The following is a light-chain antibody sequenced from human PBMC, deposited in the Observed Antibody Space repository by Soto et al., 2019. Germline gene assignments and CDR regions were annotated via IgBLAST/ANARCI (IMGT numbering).Light chain of an antibody. J-gene: IGKJ5*01. CDR3: QQRSNSIT. Sequence: DIVLTQSPATLSLSPGERATLSCRASQSVSSYLAWYQQKPGQAPRLLIYDASNRATGIPARFSGSGSGTDFTLTISSLEPEDFAAYYCQQRSNSITFGQGTRLEIK. V-gene: IGKV3-11*01. CDR2: DAS. CDR1: QSVSSY.